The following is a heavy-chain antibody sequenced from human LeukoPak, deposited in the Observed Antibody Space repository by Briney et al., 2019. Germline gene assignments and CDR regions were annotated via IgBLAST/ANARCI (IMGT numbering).Heavy chain of an antibody. CDR2: IYYSGST. Sequence: PSQTLSLTCTVSGGSISSGDYYWSWIRQPPGKGLEWIGYIYYSGSTYYNPSLKSRVTISVDTSKNQFSLKLSSVTAADTAAYYCASLLLQTLFDYWGQGTLVTVSS. CDR3: ASLLLQTLFDY. CDR1: GGSISSGDYY. D-gene: IGHD2-15*01. V-gene: IGHV4-30-4*08. J-gene: IGHJ4*02.